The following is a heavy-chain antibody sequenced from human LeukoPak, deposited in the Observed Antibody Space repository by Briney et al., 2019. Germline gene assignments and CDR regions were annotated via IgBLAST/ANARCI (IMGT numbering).Heavy chain of an antibody. D-gene: IGHD3-22*01. CDR3: ARGRPVLDYYDSSGYPGCAFDI. CDR2: INHSGST. Sequence: PSETLSLTCTVSGGSISSGGYYWSWIRQHPGKGLEWIGEINHSGSTNYNPSLKSRVTISVDTSKNQFSLKLSSVTAADTAVYYCARGRPVLDYYDSSGYPGCAFDIWGQGTMVTVSS. J-gene: IGHJ3*02. CDR1: GGSISSGGYY. V-gene: IGHV4-39*07.